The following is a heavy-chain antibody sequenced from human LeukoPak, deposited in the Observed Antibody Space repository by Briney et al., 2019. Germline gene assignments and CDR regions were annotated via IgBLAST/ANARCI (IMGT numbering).Heavy chain of an antibody. Sequence: ASVKVSCTASGYTFTGYYMNWVRQAPGQGLEWMGRINPNSGDTNYAQQFQGRVTMTRDTSINTAYMELSGLTSDDTAMYYCARDRIGCGSTSCYIDYWGQGTLVTVSS. CDR3: ARDRIGCGSTSCYIDY. V-gene: IGHV1-2*06. CDR1: GYTFTGYY. CDR2: INPNSGDT. J-gene: IGHJ4*02. D-gene: IGHD2-2*02.